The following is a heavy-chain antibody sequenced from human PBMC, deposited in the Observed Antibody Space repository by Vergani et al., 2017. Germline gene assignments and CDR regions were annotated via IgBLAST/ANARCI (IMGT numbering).Heavy chain of an antibody. D-gene: IGHD2-21*01. CDR1: GFSFRNAW. J-gene: IGHJ6*02. CDR2: IKSTFDRGTT. V-gene: IGHV3-15*07. CDR3: TTDPRYCGDGSCXWLRDHHYYGMDV. Sequence: EVQLVESGGGIVTPGGSLRLSCVASGFSFRNAWMNWVRRTPGKGLEWVGRIKSTFDRGTTDYAAAVKGRFTISRDDSKNTLFLQMNGLKTEDIGVYYCTTDPRYCGDGSCXWLRDHHYYGMDVWGQGTTVTVS.